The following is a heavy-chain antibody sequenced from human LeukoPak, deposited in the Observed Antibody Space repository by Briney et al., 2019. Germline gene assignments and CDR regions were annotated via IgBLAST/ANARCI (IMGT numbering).Heavy chain of an antibody. CDR2: IGTSDSST. CDR1: GFTFSSYE. J-gene: IGHJ5*02. CDR3: ARDLLDYGSAGNWFDP. D-gene: IGHD4/OR15-4a*01. Sequence: GGSLRLSCAASGFTFSSYEMNWVRQAPGKGLEWVSYIGTSDSSTYYADSVKGRFTISRDNAKNSLYLQMNSLRAEDTAVYYCARDLLDYGSAGNWFDPWGQGTLVTVSS. V-gene: IGHV3-48*03.